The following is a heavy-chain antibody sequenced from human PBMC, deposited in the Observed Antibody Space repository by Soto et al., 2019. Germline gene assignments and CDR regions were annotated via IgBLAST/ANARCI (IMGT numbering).Heavy chain of an antibody. CDR1: GYTFTSYG. J-gene: IGHJ4*02. V-gene: IGHV1-18*01. D-gene: IGHD3-9*01. CDR3: ARVSPVTGYDPYYFDY. Sequence: ASVKVSCKASGYTFTSYGISWVRQAPGQGLEWMGWISAYNGNTNYAQKLQGRVTMTTDTSTSTAYMELRSLRSDDTAVYYCARVSPVTGYDPYYFDYWGQGTLVTVSS. CDR2: ISAYNGNT.